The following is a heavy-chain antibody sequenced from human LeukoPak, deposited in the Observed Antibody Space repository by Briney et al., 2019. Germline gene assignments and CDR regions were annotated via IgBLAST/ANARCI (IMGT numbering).Heavy chain of an antibody. CDR1: GGSISSGGYS. D-gene: IGHD3-16*02. J-gene: IGHJ1*01. CDR3: ARGDDYVWGSYRPEYFQH. Sequence: SQTLSLTCSVPGGSISSGGYSRSWFRQPPGKGLEWLGYIYYSGSTNYNPSLKSRVTISGDTSKNQFSLKLSSVTAADTAVYYCARGDDYVWGSYRPEYFQHWGQGTLVTVSS. V-gene: IGHV4-61*08. CDR2: IYYSGST.